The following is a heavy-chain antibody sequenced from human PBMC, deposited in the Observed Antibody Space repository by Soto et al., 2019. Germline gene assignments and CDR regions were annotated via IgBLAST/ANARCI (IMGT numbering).Heavy chain of an antibody. CDR1: GYTFTGAY. D-gene: IGHD1-1*01. CDR2: INPNSGGT. J-gene: IGHJ6*02. Sequence: QAQLVQSGAEVKKPGASVKVSCKASGYTFTGAYIHWVRQAPGQGLEWMGCINPNSGGTEFAQKFQGRVIVTRDTSITTVYMEVSSLRSDDTGVYYCARDFTTHSCGVDVWGQGTAVTVSS. V-gene: IGHV1-2*02. CDR3: ARDFTTHSCGVDV.